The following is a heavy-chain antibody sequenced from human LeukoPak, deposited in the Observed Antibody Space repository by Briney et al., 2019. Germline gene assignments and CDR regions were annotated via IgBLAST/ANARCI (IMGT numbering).Heavy chain of an antibody. J-gene: IGHJ5*02. V-gene: IGHV1-69*05. Sequence: VASVKVSCKASGGTFSSYAISWVRQAPGQGLEWMGGIIPIFGTANYAQKFQGRVTITTDESTSTVYMELSSLRSEDTAVYYCAAIAAAEGNWFDPWGQGTLVTVSS. CDR1: GGTFSSYA. D-gene: IGHD6-13*01. CDR2: IIPIFGTA. CDR3: AAIAAAEGNWFDP.